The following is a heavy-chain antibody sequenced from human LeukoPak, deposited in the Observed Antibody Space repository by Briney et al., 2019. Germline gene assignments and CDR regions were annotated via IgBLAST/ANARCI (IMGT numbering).Heavy chain of an antibody. CDR1: GYTFTGYY. J-gene: IGHJ6*03. D-gene: IGHD5-18*01. V-gene: IGHV1-2*02. CDR2: INPNSGGT. Sequence: ASVKVSCKASGYTFTGYYMYWVRQAPGQGLEWMGWINPNSGGTNYAQKFQGRVTMTRDTSISTAYMELSRLRSDDTAVYYCARGGYSYGAYYYYYYMDVWGKGTTVTVSS. CDR3: ARGGYSYGAYYYYYYMDV.